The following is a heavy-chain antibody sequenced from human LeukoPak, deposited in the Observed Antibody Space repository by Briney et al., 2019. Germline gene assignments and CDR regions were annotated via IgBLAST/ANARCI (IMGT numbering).Heavy chain of an antibody. CDR1: GYTFTGYY. CDR3: ASVGENYGSGGDYFDY. V-gene: IGHV1-2*02. J-gene: IGHJ4*02. CDR2: INPNSGGT. Sequence: ASVKVSCKASGYTFTGYYMHWVRQAPGQGLEWMGWINPNSGGTNYAQKFQGRVTMTRDTSLSTAYMELSRLRSDDTAVYYCASVGENYGSGGDYFDYWGQGTLVTVSS. D-gene: IGHD3-10*01.